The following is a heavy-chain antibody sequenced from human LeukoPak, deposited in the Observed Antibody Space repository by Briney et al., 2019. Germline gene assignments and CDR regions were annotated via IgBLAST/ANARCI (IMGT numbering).Heavy chain of an antibody. D-gene: IGHD6-19*01. V-gene: IGHV5-51*01. Sequence: GESLKISCKGSGYSFTSYWISWVRQMPGKGLEWLGIINPGDSDTRYSPSFQGQVTISADKSISTANLQWSSLKASDTAMYYCARRIGSGWYDYWGQGTLVTVSS. CDR3: ARRIGSGWYDY. CDR1: GYSFTSYW. CDR2: INPGDSDT. J-gene: IGHJ4*02.